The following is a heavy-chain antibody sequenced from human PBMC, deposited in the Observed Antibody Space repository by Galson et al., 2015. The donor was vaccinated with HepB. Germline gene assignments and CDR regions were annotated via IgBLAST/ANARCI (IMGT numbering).Heavy chain of an antibody. CDR1: GFTFSSYA. CDR2: ISYDGSNN. Sequence: SLRLSCAVSGFTFSSYAMHWVRQAPGKGLEWVAVISYDGSNNYYADSVKGRFTISRDNSKNTLYLQMHSLGAEDTAVYYCARDPERIQLLIDYWGQGTLVTVSS. D-gene: IGHD5-18*01. V-gene: IGHV3-30-3*01. CDR3: ARDPERIQLLIDY. J-gene: IGHJ4*02.